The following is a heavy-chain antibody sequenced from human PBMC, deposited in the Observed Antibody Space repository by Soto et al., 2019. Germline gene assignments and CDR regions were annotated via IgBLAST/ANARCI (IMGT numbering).Heavy chain of an antibody. V-gene: IGHV2-5*02. CDR1: GFSLITSGVG. CDR2: IYWDDDT. CDR3: AHTMAPRIFDS. Sequence: QITLKEAGPTLVKPTQTLTLTCSFSGFSLITSGVGVGWIRQPPGKALEWLALIYWDDDTGYSTSLRSRLTYTRXTSRNQVVLTMTNMDPADTATYYCAHTMAPRIFDSWGQGTLVTVSS. J-gene: IGHJ4*02.